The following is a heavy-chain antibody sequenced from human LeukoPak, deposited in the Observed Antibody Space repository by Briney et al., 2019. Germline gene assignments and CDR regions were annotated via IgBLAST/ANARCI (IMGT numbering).Heavy chain of an antibody. CDR1: GDSISSSGYY. V-gene: IGHV4-39*07. CDR3: ARRDGYNYDY. Sequence: PSETLSLTCTVSGDSISSSGYYWGWIRQPPGKGLEWIGSIYYTGDTYYNPSLKSRVTISANTSKNQFSLKLNSVTAADTAVYYCARRDGYNYDYWGQGTLVTVSS. D-gene: IGHD5-24*01. CDR2: IYYTGDT. J-gene: IGHJ4*02.